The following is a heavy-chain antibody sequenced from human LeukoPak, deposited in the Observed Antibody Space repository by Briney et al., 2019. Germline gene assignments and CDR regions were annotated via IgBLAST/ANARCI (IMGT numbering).Heavy chain of an antibody. V-gene: IGHV3-21*01. Sequence: PGRSLRLSCAASGFTFSSYSMNWVRQAPGKGLEWVSSISSSSSYIYYADSVKGRFTISRDNAKNSLYLQMNSLRAEDTAVYYCARAVSPYSSSWYEADYWGQGTLVTVSS. CDR2: ISSSSSYI. CDR3: ARAVSPYSSSWYEADY. J-gene: IGHJ4*02. CDR1: GFTFSSYS. D-gene: IGHD6-13*01.